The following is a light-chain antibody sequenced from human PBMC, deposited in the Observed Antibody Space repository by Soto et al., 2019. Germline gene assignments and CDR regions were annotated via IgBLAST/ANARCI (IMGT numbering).Light chain of an antibody. J-gene: IGLJ3*02. CDR2: RNN. V-gene: IGLV1-47*01. CDR1: SSNIGGNY. Sequence: QSVLTQPPSASGTPGQRVTISCSGSSSNIGGNYVYWYQQLPGTAPKLLIYRNNQRPSGVPDRFSGSKSGTSASLAISGLRSDDEADYYCQSFDSSLSAWVFGGGTKLTVL. CDR3: QSFDSSLSAWV.